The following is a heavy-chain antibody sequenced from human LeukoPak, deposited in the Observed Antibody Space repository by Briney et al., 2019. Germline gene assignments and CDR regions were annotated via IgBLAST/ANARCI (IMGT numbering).Heavy chain of an antibody. J-gene: IGHJ4*02. CDR2: INSDGSST. V-gene: IGHV3-74*03. Sequence: PGGSLRLSCAASGFTFSSSWMHWVRQAPGMGLVWVSRINSDGSSTTYADSVKGRFTISRDNAKNTLFLQMNSLRAEDTAVYYCARSLGSPTDYWGQGTLVTVSS. D-gene: IGHD6-13*01. CDR1: GFTFSSSW. CDR3: ARSLGSPTDY.